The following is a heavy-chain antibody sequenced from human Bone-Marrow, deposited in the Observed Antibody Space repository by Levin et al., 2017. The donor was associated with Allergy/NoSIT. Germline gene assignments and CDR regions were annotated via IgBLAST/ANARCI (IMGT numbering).Heavy chain of an antibody. CDR3: ARDSWDEDDSIDS. CDR2: IYYGGNT. J-gene: IGHJ5*01. D-gene: IGHD1-1*01. Sequence: PSETLSLTCTVSGASISSGDYSWTWIRQPPGKGLEWIGYIYYGGNTYYNSSLQSRVTISMDTSKNQFSLNLVSVTAADTTVYYCARDSWDEDDSIDSWGHATLVTASS. V-gene: IGHV4-30-4*01. CDR1: GASISSGDYS.